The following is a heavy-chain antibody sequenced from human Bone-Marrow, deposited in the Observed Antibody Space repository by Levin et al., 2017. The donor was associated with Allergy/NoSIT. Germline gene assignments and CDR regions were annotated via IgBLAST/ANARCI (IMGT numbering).Heavy chain of an antibody. CDR1: GGSISSYY. CDR2: IYYSGST. V-gene: IGHV4-59*01. CDR3: ARGRLYCSGGSGLAFDI. J-gene: IGHJ3*02. D-gene: IGHD2-15*01. Sequence: SQTLSLTCTVSGGSISSYYWSWIRQPPGKGLEWIGYIYYSGSTNYNPSLKSRVTISVDTSKNQFSLKLSSVTAADTAVYYCARGRLYCSGGSGLAFDIWGQGTMVTVSS.